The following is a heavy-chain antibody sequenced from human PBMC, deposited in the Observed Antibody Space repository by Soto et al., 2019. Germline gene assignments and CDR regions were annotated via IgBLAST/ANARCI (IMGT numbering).Heavy chain of an antibody. Sequence: SQTLSLTCAISGDSVSSNSAAWNWIRQSPSRGLEWLGRTYYRSKWYNDYAVSVKSRITINPDTSKNQFSLQLNSVTPEDTAVYYCARDHYYGSGSYHSLPDYYYYGMDVWGQGTTVTVSS. V-gene: IGHV6-1*01. CDR2: TYYRSKWYN. J-gene: IGHJ6*02. CDR3: ARDHYYGSGSYHSLPDYYYYGMDV. CDR1: GDSVSSNSAA. D-gene: IGHD3-10*01.